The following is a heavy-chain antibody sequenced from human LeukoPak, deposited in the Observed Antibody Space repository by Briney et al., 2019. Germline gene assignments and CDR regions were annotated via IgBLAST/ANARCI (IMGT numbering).Heavy chain of an antibody. J-gene: IGHJ4*02. D-gene: IGHD3-22*01. CDR2: ISYSGNT. Sequence: SETLSLTCTVSGGSISSSGYSWGWSRQPPGKGLEWIGGISYSGNTYYNPSLKSRVTISVDTSKNQFSLQLSTVTAADTAVYYCAAYYYDSSGYFGWGQGTLATVSS. CDR1: GGSISSSGYS. V-gene: IGHV4-39*01. CDR3: AAYYYDSSGYFG.